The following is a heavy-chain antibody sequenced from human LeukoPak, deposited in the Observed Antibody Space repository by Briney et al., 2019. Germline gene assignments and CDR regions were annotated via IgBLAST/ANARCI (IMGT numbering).Heavy chain of an antibody. V-gene: IGHV3-23*01. CDR1: GFTFSRYG. CDR3: ARVAVSGPTGWFDS. D-gene: IGHD2-8*02. CDR2: ISTSSVDST. J-gene: IGHJ5*01. Sequence: GGSLRLSCAASGFTFSRYGMSWVRQAPGKGLEWVSGISTSSVDSTHYADSVQGRFTISRDNVDNVVYLQMNSLGAEDTAVYYCARVAVSGPTGWFDSWGQGTLVIVSS.